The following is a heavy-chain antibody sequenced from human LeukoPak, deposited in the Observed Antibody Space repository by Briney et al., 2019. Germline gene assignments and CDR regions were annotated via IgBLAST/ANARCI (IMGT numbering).Heavy chain of an antibody. J-gene: IGHJ5*02. CDR2: ISGSVSTI. CDR3: ARGYERWLQFHNWFDP. D-gene: IGHD5-24*01. Sequence: GGSLRLSCAASGFTFSDYYMSWIRQAPGKGLEWVSYISGSVSTIYYADSVKGRFTISRDNAKNSLYLQMNSLRSEDTAVYYCARGYERWLQFHNWFDPWGQGTLVTVSS. V-gene: IGHV3-11*01. CDR1: GFTFSDYY.